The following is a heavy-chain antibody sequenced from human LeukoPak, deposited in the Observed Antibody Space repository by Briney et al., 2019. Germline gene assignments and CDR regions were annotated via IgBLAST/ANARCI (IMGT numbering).Heavy chain of an antibody. CDR3: ARGGARANSAIDRYYYYGMDV. V-gene: IGHV3-53*01. J-gene: IGHJ6*02. D-gene: IGHD4/OR15-4a*01. Sequence: GGSLRLSCAASGFTVSSKYMSWVRQAPGKGLEWVSVIYSGGSTHYADSVKGRFTTSRDNSKNTLYLQMNSLRAEDTAVYYCARGGARANSAIDRYYYYGMDVWGQGTTVTVSS. CDR2: IYSGGST. CDR1: GFTVSSKY.